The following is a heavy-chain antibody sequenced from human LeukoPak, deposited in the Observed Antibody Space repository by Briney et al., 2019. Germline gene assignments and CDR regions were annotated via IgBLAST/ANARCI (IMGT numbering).Heavy chain of an antibody. CDR2: ISGSGGST. J-gene: IGHJ4*02. Sequence: PGGSLRLSCAASGFTFSSYAMSWARQAPGKGLEWVSAISGSGGSTYYADSVKGRFTISRDNSKNTLYLQMNSLRAEDTAVYYCAKTGYGDYNYYFDYWGQGTLVTVSS. D-gene: IGHD4-17*01. CDR3: AKTGYGDYNYYFDY. V-gene: IGHV3-23*01. CDR1: GFTFSSYA.